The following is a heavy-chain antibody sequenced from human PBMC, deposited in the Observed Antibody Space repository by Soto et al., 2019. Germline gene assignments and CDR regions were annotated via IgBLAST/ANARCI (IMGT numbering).Heavy chain of an antibody. J-gene: IGHJ4*02. Sequence: QVQLVQSGAEVKKPGSSVKVSCKASGGTFSSYAISWVRQAPGQGLEWMGGIIPIFGTANYAQKFQGRVTITADESTSTASMEVSSLRSEDTAVYYCAGERAEMDTISPSFDYWGQGTLVTVSS. CDR2: IIPIFGTA. CDR3: AGERAEMDTISPSFDY. D-gene: IGHD5-18*01. CDR1: GGTFSSYA. V-gene: IGHV1-69*12.